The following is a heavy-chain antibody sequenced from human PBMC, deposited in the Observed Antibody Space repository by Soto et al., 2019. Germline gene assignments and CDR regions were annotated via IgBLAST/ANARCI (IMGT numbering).Heavy chain of an antibody. J-gene: IGHJ6*02. CDR2: IWNDGSNK. CDR1: GFTFSSYA. D-gene: IGHD3-10*01. CDR3: ARDQWFGDYGMDV. V-gene: IGHV3-33*01. Sequence: QVQLVESGGGVVQPGRSLRVSCAVSGFTFSSYAMHWVRQAPGKGLEWVAVIWNDGSNKYYADSVKGRFTISRDNSKNTLYLQMNSLRADDTDVYYCARDQWFGDYGMDVWGQGTTVTVSS.